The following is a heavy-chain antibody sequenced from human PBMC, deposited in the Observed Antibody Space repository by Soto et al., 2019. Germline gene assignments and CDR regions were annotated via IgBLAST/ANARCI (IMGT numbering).Heavy chain of an antibody. D-gene: IGHD3-3*01. V-gene: IGHV3-72*01. CDR1: GFTFSDHY. Sequence: ESGGGLVQPGRSLRLSCAASGFTFSDHYMDWVRQAPGKGLEWVGRTKHKREKYTTEYAASVKGRFPISRDDSRNTLYLQLNSLTTEDTAVYYCVCFISGVLHWGQGTLVTVSS. CDR2: TKHKREKYTT. CDR3: VCFISGVLH. J-gene: IGHJ4*02.